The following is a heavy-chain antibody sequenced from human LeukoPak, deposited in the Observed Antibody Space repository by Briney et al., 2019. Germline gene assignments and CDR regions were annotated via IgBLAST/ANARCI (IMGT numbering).Heavy chain of an antibody. Sequence: GASVKVSCKASGDSFYKYGVTWVRQAPGQGLEWMGWITVDNGNTEYSQKVQGRVTMTTDTSRSTVYMELRSLRSDDTAVYYCARWGVVTPTDYWGQGTLVTVSS. V-gene: IGHV1-18*01. CDR1: GDSFYKYG. D-gene: IGHD4-23*01. CDR2: ITVDNGNT. J-gene: IGHJ4*02. CDR3: ARWGVVTPTDY.